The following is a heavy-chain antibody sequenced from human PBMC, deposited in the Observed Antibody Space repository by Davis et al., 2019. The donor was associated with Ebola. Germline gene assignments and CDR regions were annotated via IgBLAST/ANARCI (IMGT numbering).Heavy chain of an antibody. J-gene: IGHJ6*02. Sequence: AASVKVSCKASGGTFSSYAISWVRQAPGQGLEWMGGTIPIFGTANYAQKFQGRVTITADKSTSTAYMELSSLRSEDTAVYYCARDSSSYYYYYGMDVWGQGTTVTVSS. CDR2: TIPIFGTA. D-gene: IGHD6-13*01. CDR1: GGTFSSYA. V-gene: IGHV1-69*06. CDR3: ARDSSSYYYYYGMDV.